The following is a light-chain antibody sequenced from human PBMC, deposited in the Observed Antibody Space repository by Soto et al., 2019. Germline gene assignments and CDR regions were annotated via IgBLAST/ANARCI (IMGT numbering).Light chain of an antibody. CDR1: QSVGSNC. CDR2: GAS. J-gene: IGKJ1*01. V-gene: IGKV3-20*01. Sequence: EIVLTQSPGTLSLSPGDRATLSCRASQSVGSNCLAWYQQKSSQSPRLLIYGASFRASGIPDRFSGSGSGTDFTLTIRRLEPEDFAMYFCHQYDSSPRTFGQGTKVEIK. CDR3: HQYDSSPRT.